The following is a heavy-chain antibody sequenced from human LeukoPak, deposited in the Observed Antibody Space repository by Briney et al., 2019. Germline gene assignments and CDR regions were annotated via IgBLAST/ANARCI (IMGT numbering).Heavy chain of an antibody. V-gene: IGHV3-23*01. D-gene: IGHD3-3*01. J-gene: IGHJ4*02. CDR1: GFTFSSNV. CDR2: IPASGGST. Sequence: GGSLRLSCAASGFTFSSNVMIWVRQAPGKGLEWVSSIPASGGSTYYADSVKGRFTISRDNAKNTLYLQMNSLTAEDAAVYFCARGLSVGVAFGDFWGQGTLVTVSS. CDR3: ARGLSVGVAFGDF.